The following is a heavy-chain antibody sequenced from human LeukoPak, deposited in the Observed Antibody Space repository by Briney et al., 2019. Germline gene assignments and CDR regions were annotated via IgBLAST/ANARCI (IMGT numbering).Heavy chain of an antibody. J-gene: IGHJ4*02. CDR1: GYTFTGYY. Sequence: ASVKVSCKASGYTFTGYYMHWVRQAPGQGLEWMGWINPNSGGTNYAQKFQGRVTMTRDTSISTAYMELSRLRSDDTAMYYCARGEELYYDSSGYYYGYWGQGTLVTVSS. CDR3: ARGEELYYDSSGYYYGY. D-gene: IGHD3-22*01. V-gene: IGHV1-2*02. CDR2: INPNSGGT.